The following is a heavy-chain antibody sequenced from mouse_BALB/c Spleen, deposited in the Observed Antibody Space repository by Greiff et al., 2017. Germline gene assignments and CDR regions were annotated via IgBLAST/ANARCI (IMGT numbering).Heavy chain of an antibody. CDR1: GFTFSSYA. CDR3: ARVVWDGMDY. D-gene: IGHD2-10*02. J-gene: IGHJ4*01. V-gene: IGHV5-9-4*01. Sequence: EVQVVESGGGLVKPGGSLKLSCAASGFTFSSYAMSWVRQSPEKRLEWVAEISSGGSYTYYPDTVTGRFTISRDNAKNTLYLEMSSLRSEDTAMYYCARVVWDGMDYWGQGTSVTVSS. CDR2: ISSGGSYT.